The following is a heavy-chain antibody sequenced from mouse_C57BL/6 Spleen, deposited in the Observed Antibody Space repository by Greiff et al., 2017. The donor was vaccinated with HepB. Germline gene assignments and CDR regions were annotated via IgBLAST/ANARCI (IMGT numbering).Heavy chain of an antibody. CDR2: ISDGGSYT. CDR1: GFTFSSYA. J-gene: IGHJ1*03. Sequence: EVQGVESGGGLVKPGGSLKLSCAASGFTFSSYAMSWVRQTPEKRLEWVATISDGGSYTYYPDNVKGRFTISRDNAKNNLYLQMSHLKSEDTAMYYCARDLGGSSYVGYWYFDVWGTGTTVTVSS. CDR3: ARDLGGSSYVGYWYFDV. D-gene: IGHD1-1*01. V-gene: IGHV5-4*01.